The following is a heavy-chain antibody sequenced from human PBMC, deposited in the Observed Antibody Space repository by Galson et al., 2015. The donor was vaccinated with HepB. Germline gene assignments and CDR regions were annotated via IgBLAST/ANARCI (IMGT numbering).Heavy chain of an antibody. CDR3: ASGVDNYGGDY. CDR1: GFTFSSYA. J-gene: IGHJ4*02. Sequence: LRLSCAASGFTFSSYAMHWVRQAPGKGLEWVAVISYDGSNKYYTDSVKGRFTISRDNSKNTLYLQMNSLRAEDTAVYYCASGVDNYGGDYWGQGTLVTVSS. V-gene: IGHV3-30-3*01. CDR2: ISYDGSNK. D-gene: IGHD4-17*01.